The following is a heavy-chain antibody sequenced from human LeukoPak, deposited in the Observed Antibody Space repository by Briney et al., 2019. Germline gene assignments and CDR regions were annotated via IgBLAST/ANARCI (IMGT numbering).Heavy chain of an antibody. CDR1: GYTFTDYY. D-gene: IGHD2-21*01. J-gene: IGHJ5*02. CDR2: INPNSGGT. CDR3: ARADRLRGGPYLIGP. Sequence: ASVKVSCKTSGYTFTDYYMHWVRQAPGQGLEWMGWINPNSGGTSSAQKFQGRVTMTRDTSITTVYMEVSWLTSDDTAIYYCARADRLRGGPYLIGPWGQGTLVTVSS. V-gene: IGHV1-2*02.